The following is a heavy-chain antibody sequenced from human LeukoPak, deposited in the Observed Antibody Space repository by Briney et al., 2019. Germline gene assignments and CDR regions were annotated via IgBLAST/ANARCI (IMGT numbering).Heavy chain of an antibody. CDR2: INPNSGGT. CDR3: ARGLTGDLDY. Sequence: ASVKVSCKTSGYTFTSYGISWVRQAPGQGLEWMGWINPNSGGTDYAQKFQGRVTMTRDTSISAAYMELSRLRSDDTAVYYCARGLTGDLDYWGQGALVTVSS. CDR1: GYTFTSYG. J-gene: IGHJ4*02. V-gene: IGHV1-2*02. D-gene: IGHD7-27*01.